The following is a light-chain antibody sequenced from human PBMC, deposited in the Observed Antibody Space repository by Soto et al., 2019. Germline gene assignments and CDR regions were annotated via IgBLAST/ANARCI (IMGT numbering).Light chain of an antibody. CDR2: KAS. CDR1: QRISTW. CDR3: QQYTSYWT. V-gene: IGKV1-5*03. Sequence: DIQMTQSPSTLSASVGDRVTITCRASQRISTWLAWYQQKPGKAPKLLIYKASNLESGVPSRFSGSGSGTEFTLTISSLPPDDYAAYYCQQYTSYWTFGQGTKVVIK. J-gene: IGKJ1*01.